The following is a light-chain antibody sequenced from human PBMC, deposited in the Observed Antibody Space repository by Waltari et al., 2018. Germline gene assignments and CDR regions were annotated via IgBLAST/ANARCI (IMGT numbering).Light chain of an antibody. V-gene: IGKV3-20*01. CDR1: QSVSSSY. Sequence: DIVLTQSPGTLSLSPGERATLSCGASQSVSSSYLAWYQQKPGQAPRLLIYGASSRATGIPDRCSGSGSGTDFTLTISRLEPEDFAVYYCQQYGSSPRTFGQGTKVEIK. J-gene: IGKJ1*01. CDR2: GAS. CDR3: QQYGSSPRT.